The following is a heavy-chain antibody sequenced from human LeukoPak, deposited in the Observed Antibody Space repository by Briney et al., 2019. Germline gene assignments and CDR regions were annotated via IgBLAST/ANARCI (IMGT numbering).Heavy chain of an antibody. CDR1: GGSISSYY. Sequence: SETLSLTCTVSGGSISSYYWSWIRQPPGKGLEWIGYIYYSGSTNYNPSLKSRVTISVDTSKNQFSLKLSSVTAADTAVYYCARQDIVVVPAATPNYFDYWGQGTLVTVSS. CDR2: IYYSGST. V-gene: IGHV4-59*01. CDR3: ARQDIVVVPAATPNYFDY. D-gene: IGHD2-2*01. J-gene: IGHJ4*02.